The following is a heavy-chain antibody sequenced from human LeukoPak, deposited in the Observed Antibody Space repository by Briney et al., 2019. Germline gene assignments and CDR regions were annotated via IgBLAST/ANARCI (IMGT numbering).Heavy chain of an antibody. J-gene: IGHJ4*02. CDR2: INPSGGST. D-gene: IGHD6-6*01. CDR1: GYTFTSYY. CDR3: ARGVERTSSSPTRIPKYYFDY. V-gene: IGHV1-46*01. Sequence: ASVKVSCEASGYTFTSYYMHWVRQAPGQGLEWMGIINPSGGSTSYAQKFQGRVTMTRDTSTSTVYMELSSLRSEDTAVYYCARGVERTSSSPTRIPKYYFDYWGQGTLVTVSS.